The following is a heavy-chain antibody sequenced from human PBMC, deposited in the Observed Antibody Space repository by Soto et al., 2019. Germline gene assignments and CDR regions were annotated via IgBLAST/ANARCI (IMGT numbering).Heavy chain of an antibody. CDR3: ARDVPLNYYDGTFSYYAMDV. D-gene: IGHD3-16*01. CDR2: IIPFFKAT. V-gene: IGHV1-69*13. J-gene: IGHJ6*02. Sequence: WASVKVSCKVSGGTFSSHAISWVRQAPGQGLEWMGGIIPFFKATSFAQKFQGRVTITADDSTSTAYMDLYSLGSEDTAVYYCARDVPLNYYDGTFSYYAMDVWGQGTTVTVSS. CDR1: GGTFSSHA.